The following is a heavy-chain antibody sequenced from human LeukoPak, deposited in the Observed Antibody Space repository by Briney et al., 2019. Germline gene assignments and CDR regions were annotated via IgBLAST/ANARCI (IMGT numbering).Heavy chain of an antibody. CDR3: AKAASEYYDFWRGYYGHFDY. D-gene: IGHD3-3*01. J-gene: IGHJ4*02. Sequence: GGSLRLSCAASGFTFSSYAMSWVRQAPGKGLEWVSAISGSGGSTYYADSVKGRFTISRDNSKNTLYLQMNSLRAEDTAVYYCAKAASEYYDFWRGYYGHFDYWGQGTLVTVSS. CDR2: ISGSGGST. V-gene: IGHV3-23*01. CDR1: GFTFSSYA.